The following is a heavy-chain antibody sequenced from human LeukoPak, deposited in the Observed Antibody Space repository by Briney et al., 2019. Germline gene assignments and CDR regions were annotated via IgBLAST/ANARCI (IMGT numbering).Heavy chain of an antibody. D-gene: IGHD1-26*01. CDR2: INHSGST. CDR1: GGSFSGYY. CDR3: ARASYPNWFDP. Sequence: SETLSHTCAVYGGSFSGYYWSWIRQPPGKGLEWIGEINHSGSTNYNPSLKSRVTISVDTSKNQFSLKLSSVTAADTAVYYCARASYPNWFDPWGQGTLVTVSS. V-gene: IGHV4-34*01. J-gene: IGHJ5*02.